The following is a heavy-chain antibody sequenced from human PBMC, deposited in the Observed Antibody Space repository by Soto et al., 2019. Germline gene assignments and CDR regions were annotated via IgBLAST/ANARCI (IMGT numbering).Heavy chain of an antibody. CDR3: ARARYYYGSGSYYKGGYNWFDP. V-gene: IGHV4-34*01. D-gene: IGHD3-10*01. J-gene: IGHJ5*02. CDR2: INHSGST. CDR1: GGSFSGYY. Sequence: SETLSLTCAVYGGSFSGYYWSWIRQPPGKGLEWIGEINHSGSTNYNPSLKSRVTISVDTSKNQFSLKLSSVTAADTAVYYCARARYYYGSGSYYKGGYNWFDPWGQGTLVTVSS.